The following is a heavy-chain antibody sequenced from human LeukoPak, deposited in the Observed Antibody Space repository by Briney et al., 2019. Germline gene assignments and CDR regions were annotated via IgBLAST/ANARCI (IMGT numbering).Heavy chain of an antibody. J-gene: IGHJ4*02. Sequence: SETLSLTCTVYGGSISSYYWSWIRQPPGKGLEWIGDIYYSGSTNYNPSLKSRVTISVDTSKNQFSLKLSSVTAADTAVYYCARCLGTILAVAGTTGGYYFDYWGQGTLVTVSS. D-gene: IGHD6-19*01. CDR1: GGSISSYY. V-gene: IGHV4-59*01. CDR3: ARCLGTILAVAGTTGGYYFDY. CDR2: IYYSGST.